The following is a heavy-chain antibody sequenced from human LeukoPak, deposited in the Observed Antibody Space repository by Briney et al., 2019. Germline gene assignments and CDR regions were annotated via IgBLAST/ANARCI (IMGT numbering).Heavy chain of an antibody. Sequence: RASVKVSCKASGYTFTGYYMHWVRQAPGQGLEWMGWINPNSGGTNYAQKFQGRVTMTRDTSISTAYMELSRLRSDDTAVYYCARSTYYYGSGSYEIPPYFDYWGQGTLVTVSS. V-gene: IGHV1-2*02. D-gene: IGHD3-10*01. CDR1: GYTFTGYY. CDR3: ARSTYYYGSGSYEIPPYFDY. CDR2: INPNSGGT. J-gene: IGHJ4*02.